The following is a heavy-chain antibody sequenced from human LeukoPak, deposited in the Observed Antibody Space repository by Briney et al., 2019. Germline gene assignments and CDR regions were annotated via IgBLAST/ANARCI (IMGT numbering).Heavy chain of an antibody. CDR1: GYSFISYW. CDR3: ARGDVGRDGYPFFDY. J-gene: IGHJ4*02. D-gene: IGHD5-24*01. V-gene: IGHV5-51*01. CDR2: VYPYDSDT. Sequence: GESLKISCKGSGYSFISYWIGWVRQMPGKGLEGMGFVYPYDSDTTYSPSFQGQVTISADKSINTAYLQWSRLKASDNAMYYCARGDVGRDGYPFFDYWGQGALVTVSS.